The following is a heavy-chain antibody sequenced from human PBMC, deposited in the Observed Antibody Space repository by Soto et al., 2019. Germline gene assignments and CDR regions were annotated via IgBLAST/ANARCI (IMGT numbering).Heavy chain of an antibody. CDR3: VKQSGSGSYYNVGSGGPFDY. CDR2: MYHSGST. Sequence: PSETLSLTCAVSGGSISSGGYSWSWIRQPPGKGLEWIGYMYHSGSTYYNPSLKSRPTISVDTSKTQFSLNLNSVTAADTAVYYCVKQSGSGSYYNVGSGGPFDYWGQGTLVTVSS. CDR1: GGSISSGGYS. V-gene: IGHV4-30-2*05. D-gene: IGHD3-10*01. J-gene: IGHJ4*02.